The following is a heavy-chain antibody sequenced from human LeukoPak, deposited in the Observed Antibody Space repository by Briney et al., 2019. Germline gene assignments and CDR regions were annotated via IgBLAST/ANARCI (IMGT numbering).Heavy chain of an antibody. Sequence: GASVKVSCKASGYTFTGYYMHWVRQAPGQGLEWMGRINPNSGGTNYAQKFQGRVTMTRDTSISTACMELSRLRSDDTAVYYCARYCSGGSCYRDAFDIWGQGTMVTVSS. V-gene: IGHV1-2*06. J-gene: IGHJ3*02. CDR3: ARYCSGGSCYRDAFDI. CDR2: INPNSGGT. CDR1: GYTFTGYY. D-gene: IGHD2-15*01.